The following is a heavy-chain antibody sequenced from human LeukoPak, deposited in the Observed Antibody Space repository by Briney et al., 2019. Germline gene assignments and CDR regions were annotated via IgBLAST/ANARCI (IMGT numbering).Heavy chain of an antibody. D-gene: IGHD3-3*01. CDR1: GYTFTSYA. V-gene: IGHV1-3*01. CDR3: ARVGYYDFWSGYYGCDY. CDR2: INAGNGNT. Sequence: GASVKVSCKASGYTFTSYAMHWVRQAPGQRLEWMGWINAGNGNTKYSQKFQGRVTMTRNTSISTAYMELSSLRPEDTAVYYCARVGYYDFWSGYYGCDYWGQGTLVTVSS. J-gene: IGHJ4*02.